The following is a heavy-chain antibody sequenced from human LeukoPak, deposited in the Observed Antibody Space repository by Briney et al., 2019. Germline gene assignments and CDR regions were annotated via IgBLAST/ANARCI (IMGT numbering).Heavy chain of an antibody. CDR3: ARPTNFKGYCSGGSCLRDAFDI. CDR2: INHSGST. Sequence: PSETLSLTCAVYGGSFSGYYWSWLRQPPGKGLEWIGEINHSGSTNYNPSLKSRVTISVDTSKNQFSLKLSSVTAADTAVYYCARPTNFKGYCSGGSCLRDAFDIWGQGTMVTVSS. J-gene: IGHJ3*02. CDR1: GGSFSGYY. D-gene: IGHD2-15*01. V-gene: IGHV4-34*01.